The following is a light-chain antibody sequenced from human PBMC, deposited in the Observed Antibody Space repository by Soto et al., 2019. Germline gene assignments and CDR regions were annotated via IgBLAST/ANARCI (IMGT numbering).Light chain of an antibody. CDR1: SGHSSYA. CDR2: LKSDGSH. CDR3: QTWGTGIRV. J-gene: IGLJ2*01. Sequence: VLTQSPSASASLGASVKLTCTLSSGHSSYAIAWHQQQPEKGPRYLMKLKSDGSHSKGDGIPDRFSGSSSGAERYLTISSLQSEDEADYYCQTWGTGIRVFGGGTKLTVL. V-gene: IGLV4-69*01.